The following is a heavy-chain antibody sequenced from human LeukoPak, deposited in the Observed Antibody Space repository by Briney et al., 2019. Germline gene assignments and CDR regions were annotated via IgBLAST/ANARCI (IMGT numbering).Heavy chain of an antibody. J-gene: IGHJ4*02. Sequence: GGSLRLSCAASGFAFSSYSMNWVRQAPGKGLEWVAYISSSSSTIFYADSVRGRFTISRDNAKNPLFLQMNSLRDDDTAVYYCARDHYSAYGYWGQGTLVTVSS. V-gene: IGHV3-48*02. CDR1: GFAFSSYS. CDR3: ARDHYSAYGY. CDR2: ISSSSSTI. D-gene: IGHD5-12*01.